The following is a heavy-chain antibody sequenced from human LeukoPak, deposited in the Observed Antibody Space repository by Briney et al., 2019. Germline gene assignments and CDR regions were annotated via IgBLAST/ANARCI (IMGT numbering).Heavy chain of an antibody. D-gene: IGHD3-10*01. CDR2: ISWNSGSI. V-gene: IGHV3-9*01. CDR3: AKDMGFGELVDAFDI. Sequence: PGGSLRLSCAASGFTFDDYAMHWVRQAPGKGLEWVSGISWNSGSIGYADSVKGRFTISRDNAKNSLYLQMNSLRAEDTALYYCAKDMGFGELVDAFDIWGQGTMVTVSS. J-gene: IGHJ3*02. CDR1: GFTFDDYA.